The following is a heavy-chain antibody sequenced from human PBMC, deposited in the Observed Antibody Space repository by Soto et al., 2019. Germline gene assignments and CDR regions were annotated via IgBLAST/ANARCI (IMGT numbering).Heavy chain of an antibody. J-gene: IGHJ5*02. D-gene: IGHD6-19*01. CDR3: AYISGQEGGWFDP. CDR1: GYTFTGYD. V-gene: IGHV1-8*01. CDR2: MNPNIGNT. Sequence: SVKVSCNASGYTFTGYDINWVRQATGQGLEWMGWMNPNIGNTGYAQKFQGRVTMNRNTSISTAYMELSSLRSEDAAVYYCAYISGQEGGWFDPWGQGTVDTVSS.